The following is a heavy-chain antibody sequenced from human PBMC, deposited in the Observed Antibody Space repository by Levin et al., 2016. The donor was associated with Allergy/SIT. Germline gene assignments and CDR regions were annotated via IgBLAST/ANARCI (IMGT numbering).Heavy chain of an antibody. Sequence: SETLSLTCTVSGGSISSSSYYWGWIRQPPGKGLEWIGSIYYTGNTYYNASLKSRVTISVDKSKNQFSLKLSSVTAADTAMYYCARLLWGSGFYDYWGQGTLVTVSS. V-gene: IGHV4-39*01. CDR2: IYYTGNT. CDR1: GGSISSSSYY. D-gene: IGHD3-16*01. CDR3: ARLLWGSGFYDY. J-gene: IGHJ4*02.